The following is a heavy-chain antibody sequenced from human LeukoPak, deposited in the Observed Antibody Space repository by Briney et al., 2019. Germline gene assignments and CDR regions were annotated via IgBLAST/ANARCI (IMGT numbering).Heavy chain of an antibody. CDR2: IYTSGST. D-gene: IGHD6-6*01. CDR3: ARAFSSSSRYYYYYMDV. V-gene: IGHV4-4*07. Sequence: PSETLSLTCTVSGGSISSYYWSWIRQPAGKGLEWIGRIYTSGSTNYNPSLKSRVTMSVDTSKNQFSLKLSSVTAADTAVYYCARAFSSSSRYYYYYMDVRGKGTTVTVSS. J-gene: IGHJ6*03. CDR1: GGSISSYY.